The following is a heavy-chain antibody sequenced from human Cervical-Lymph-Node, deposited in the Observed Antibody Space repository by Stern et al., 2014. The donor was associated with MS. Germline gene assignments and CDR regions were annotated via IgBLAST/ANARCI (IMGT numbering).Heavy chain of an antibody. D-gene: IGHD5-12*01. CDR2: ISSSGSTI. CDR1: GFSFSDYY. CDR3: ARNSRQALVATVSSS. J-gene: IGHJ4*02. Sequence: VQLVESGGGLVKPGGSLRLSCAASGFSFSDYYMSWIRQAPGKGLEWVSYISSSGSTISYADSVKGRFTIFRYNAKNSLYLQMNSLRAEDTAVYYCARNSRQALVATVSSSWGQGALVTVSS. V-gene: IGHV3-11*01.